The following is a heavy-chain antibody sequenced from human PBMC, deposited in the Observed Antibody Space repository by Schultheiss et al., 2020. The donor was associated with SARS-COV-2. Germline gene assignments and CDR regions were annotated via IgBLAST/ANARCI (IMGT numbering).Heavy chain of an antibody. J-gene: IGHJ6*02. V-gene: IGHV3-23*01. D-gene: IGHD4-11*01. CDR3: AKTTLNFYYYYYGMDV. CDR2: FGGSGGST. CDR1: GFTFSSYA. Sequence: GESLKISCAASGFTFSSYAMSWVRQAPGKGLEWVSGFGGSGGSTYYPDSVKGRFTISRDHSKNTLYLQMNSLRAEDTAVYYCAKTTLNFYYYYYGMDVWGQGTTVTVSS.